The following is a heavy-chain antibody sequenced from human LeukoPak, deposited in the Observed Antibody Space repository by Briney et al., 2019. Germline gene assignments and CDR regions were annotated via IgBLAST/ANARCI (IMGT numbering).Heavy chain of an antibody. Sequence: SETLSLTCTVSGGSISSGGYYWSWIRQHPGKGLEWIGYIYYSGSTYYNPSHKSRVTISVDTSKNQFSLKLSSVTAADTAVYYCAGFKEEYSYGYDYWGQGTLVTVSS. CDR2: IYYSGST. CDR3: AGFKEEYSYGYDY. V-gene: IGHV4-31*03. CDR1: GGSISSGGYY. J-gene: IGHJ4*02. D-gene: IGHD5-18*01.